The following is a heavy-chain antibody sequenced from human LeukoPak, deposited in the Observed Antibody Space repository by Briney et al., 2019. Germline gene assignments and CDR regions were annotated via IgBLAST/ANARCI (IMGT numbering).Heavy chain of an antibody. CDR1: GFTFSSYS. J-gene: IGHJ4*02. CDR3: ARDSDHYYGSYYFDY. D-gene: IGHD3-10*01. CDR2: ISSSSSYI. V-gene: IGHV3-21*01. Sequence: GGSLRLSCAASGFTFSSYSMNWVRQAPGKGLEWVSSISSSSSYIYYADSVKGRFTISRDNAKNSLYLQMNSLRAEDTAVYYCARDSDHYYGSYYFDYWGQGTLVTVSS.